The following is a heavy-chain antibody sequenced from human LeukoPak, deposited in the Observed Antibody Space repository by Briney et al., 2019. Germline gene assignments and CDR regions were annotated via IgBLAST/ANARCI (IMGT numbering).Heavy chain of an antibody. J-gene: IGHJ6*03. CDR3: ARGVGTRSCYMDV. CDR2: INPNSGGT. V-gene: IGHV1-2*02. Sequence: ASVKVSCKASGYTFTGYYMHWVRQAPGQGLEWMGWINPNSGGTNYAQKFQGRVTMTRDTFISTAYMELSRLRSDDTAVYYCARGVGTRSCYMDVWGKGTTVTISS. CDR1: GYTFTGYY. D-gene: IGHD3-10*01.